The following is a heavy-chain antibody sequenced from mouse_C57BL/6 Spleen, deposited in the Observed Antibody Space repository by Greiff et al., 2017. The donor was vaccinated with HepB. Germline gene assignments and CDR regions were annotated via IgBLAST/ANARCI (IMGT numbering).Heavy chain of an antibody. CDR2: INPNYGTT. D-gene: IGHD1-1*01. V-gene: IGHV1-39*01. Sequence: VQLQQSGPELVKPGASVKISCKASGYSFTDYNMNWVKQSNGKSLEWIGVINPNYGTTSYNQKFKGKATLTVDQSSSTAYMQLNSLTSEDSAVYYCSRRTTVVATNAMDYWGQGTSVTVSS. J-gene: IGHJ4*01. CDR3: SRRTTVVATNAMDY. CDR1: GYSFTDYN.